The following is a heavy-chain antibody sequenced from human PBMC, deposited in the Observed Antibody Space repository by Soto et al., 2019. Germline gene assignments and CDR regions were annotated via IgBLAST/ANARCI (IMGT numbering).Heavy chain of an antibody. CDR1: GGTFSSYA. CDR2: IIPIFGTA. V-gene: IGHV1-69*13. D-gene: IGHD4-4*01. J-gene: IGHJ5*02. CDR3: ARDVPTVFLRHSNWFDP. Sequence: GPSVKVSCKASGGTFSSYAISWVRQAPGQGLEWMGGIIPIFGTANYAQKFQGRVTITADESTSTAYMELSSLRSEDTAVYYCARDVPTVFLRHSNWFDPWGQGTLVTVSS.